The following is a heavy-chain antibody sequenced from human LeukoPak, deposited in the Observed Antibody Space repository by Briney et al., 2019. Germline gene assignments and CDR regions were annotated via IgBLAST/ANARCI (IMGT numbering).Heavy chain of an antibody. CDR1: GVSFSGYY. Sequence: PSQCLSLACAVDGVSFSGYYCGWVRHPPENGLGWIGAIHNSGRTNYNPSLKSRATISVDTYKNQFSLKLSSVTAADTAVYYCARGGSGNCSSTSCHSHMDVWGKGTTVTVSS. CDR3: ARGGSGNCSSTSCHSHMDV. D-gene: IGHD2-2*02. J-gene: IGHJ6*03. V-gene: IGHV4-34*01. CDR2: IHNSGRT.